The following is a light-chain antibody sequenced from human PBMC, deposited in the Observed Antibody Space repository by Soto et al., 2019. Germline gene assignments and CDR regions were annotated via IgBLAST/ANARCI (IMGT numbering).Light chain of an antibody. V-gene: IGKV3-15*01. CDR2: GAS. CDR1: QSVSSN. J-gene: IGKJ1*01. CDR3: QQYNNWPPGT. Sequence: EIAMTQSPSTLSVSLGERATLSCRASQSVSSNLAWYQQKPGQAPRLLIYGASTRATGIPARFSGSGSGTEFTLTISSLQSEDFAVYYCQQYNNWPPGTFGQGTKVDIK.